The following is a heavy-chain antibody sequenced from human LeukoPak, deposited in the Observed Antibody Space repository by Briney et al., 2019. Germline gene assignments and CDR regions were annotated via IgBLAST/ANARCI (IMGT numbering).Heavy chain of an antibody. D-gene: IGHD3-9*01. V-gene: IGHV3-23*01. CDR1: GFTFSSYA. CDR2: ISGSGGST. J-gene: IGHJ5*02. Sequence: GGSLRLSCAASGFTFSSYAMSWVRQAPGKGLEWVSAISGSGGSTYYADSVKGRFTISRDNSKNTLYLQMNSLRAEDTAVYYCARDLNYDILTGWGWFDPWGQGTLVTVSS. CDR3: ARDLNYDILTGWGWFDP.